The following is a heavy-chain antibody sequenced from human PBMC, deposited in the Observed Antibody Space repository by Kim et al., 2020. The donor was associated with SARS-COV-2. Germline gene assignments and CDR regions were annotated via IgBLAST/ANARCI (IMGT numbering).Heavy chain of an antibody. CDR2: ISAYNGNT. Sequence: ASVKVSCKASGYTFTSYGISWVRQAPGQGLEWMGWISAYNGNTNYAQKLQGRVTMTTDTSTSTAYMELRSLRSDDTAVYYCASGITMVRTRGFYFDYWGQGTLVTVSS. CDR1: GYTFTSYG. V-gene: IGHV1-18*04. D-gene: IGHD3-10*01. J-gene: IGHJ4*02. CDR3: ASGITMVRTRGFYFDY.